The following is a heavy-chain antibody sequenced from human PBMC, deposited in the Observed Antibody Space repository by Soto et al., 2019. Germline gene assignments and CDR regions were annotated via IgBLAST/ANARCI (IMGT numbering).Heavy chain of an antibody. CDR2: INHSGST. V-gene: IGHV4-39*07. CDR3: AREDCSGGSCYGFDP. D-gene: IGHD2-15*01. Sequence: SETLSLTCTVSGGSISSSSYYWSWIRQPPGKGLEWIGEINHSGSTNYNPSLKSRVTISVDTSKNQFSLKLSSVTAADTAVYYCAREDCSGGSCYGFDPWGQGTLVTVSS. J-gene: IGHJ5*02. CDR1: GGSISSSSYY.